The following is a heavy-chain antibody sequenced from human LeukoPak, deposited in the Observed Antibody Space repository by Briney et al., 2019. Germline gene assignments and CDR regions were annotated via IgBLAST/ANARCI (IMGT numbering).Heavy chain of an antibody. CDR1: GGSFSGYY. D-gene: IGHD2-15*01. J-gene: IGHJ6*02. Sequence: PSETLSLTCAVYGGSFSGYYWSWIRQPPGKGLEWIGEINHSGSTNYNPSLKSRVTISVDTSKNQFSLKLSSVTAADTAVYYCARLGNGWSRRDTSYYYSMDVWGRGTTVTVS. CDR2: INHSGST. V-gene: IGHV4-34*01. CDR3: ARLGNGWSRRDTSYYYSMDV.